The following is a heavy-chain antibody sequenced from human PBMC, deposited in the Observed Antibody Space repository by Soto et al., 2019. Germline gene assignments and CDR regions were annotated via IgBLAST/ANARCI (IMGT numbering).Heavy chain of an antibody. D-gene: IGHD6-13*01. CDR1: GFTFSSYS. CDR2: ISSSSSYI. J-gene: IGHJ3*02. V-gene: IGHV3-21*01. Sequence: EVQLVESGGGLVKPGGSLRLSCAASGFTFSSYSMNWVRQAPGKGLEWVSSISSSSSYIYYADSVKGRFTISRDNAKNSLYLQMNRLRAEDTAVYYCARDLDSSSWPDAFDIWGQGTMVTVSS. CDR3: ARDLDSSSWPDAFDI.